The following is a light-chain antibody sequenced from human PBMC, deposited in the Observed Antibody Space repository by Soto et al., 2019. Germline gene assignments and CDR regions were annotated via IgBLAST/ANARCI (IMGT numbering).Light chain of an antibody. CDR1: QDISNY. Sequence: DIQMTQSPSSLSASGVDGGTITFQASQDISNYLNWYQQKPGKAPKLLIYKASTLKSGVPSRFSGSGSGTEFTLTISSLQPDDFATYYCQHYNSYSEAFGQGTKVDIK. CDR2: KAS. CDR3: QHYNSYSEA. J-gene: IGKJ1*01. V-gene: IGKV1-5*03.